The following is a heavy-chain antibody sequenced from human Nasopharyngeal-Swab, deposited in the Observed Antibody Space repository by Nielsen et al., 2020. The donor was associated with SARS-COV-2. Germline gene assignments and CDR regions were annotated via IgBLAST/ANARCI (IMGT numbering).Heavy chain of an antibody. J-gene: IGHJ4*02. CDR1: GFIFSSFR. V-gene: IGHV3-30*03. Sequence: SLMISCAAPGFIFSSFRMHWVRQAPGKGPEWVAFIAPDASNEYYADSVKGRFPISRDSSKNTLYLQMVSVRGEDTAVYYCARDASAHYGAFYWGRGTLVTVSS. CDR2: IAPDASNE. D-gene: IGHD4-17*01. CDR3: ARDASAHYGAFY.